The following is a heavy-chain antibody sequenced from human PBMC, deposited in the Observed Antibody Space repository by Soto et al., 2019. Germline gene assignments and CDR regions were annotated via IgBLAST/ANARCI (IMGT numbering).Heavy chain of an antibody. CDR1: GGSLSSYY. J-gene: IGHJ5*02. V-gene: IGHV4-59*08. Sequence: SETLSLTCPVSGGSLSSYYLSWIRQPPGKGLEWIGYIYYSVSTNYNPSLRSRVTISVDTSKNQFSLKLTSVTAADTAVYYCARDYYDSSDYTTNWFDPWGQGTLVTVSS. D-gene: IGHD3-22*01. CDR2: IYYSVST. CDR3: ARDYYDSSDYTTNWFDP.